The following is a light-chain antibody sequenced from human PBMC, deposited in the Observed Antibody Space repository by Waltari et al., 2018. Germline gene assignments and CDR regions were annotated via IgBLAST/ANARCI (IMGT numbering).Light chain of an antibody. CDR2: AAS. J-gene: IGKJ2*02. CDR3: QQYLRAPRT. Sequence: DIQVTQSPSFLSASVGDRVTITCRASQGISSYLARHQQKPGKAPKPLIYAASTLQSGGPSRVSGSGSGTEFTLTISSLQPEDVAVYYCQQYLRAPRTFGQGTALEIK. V-gene: IGKV1-9*01. CDR1: QGISSY.